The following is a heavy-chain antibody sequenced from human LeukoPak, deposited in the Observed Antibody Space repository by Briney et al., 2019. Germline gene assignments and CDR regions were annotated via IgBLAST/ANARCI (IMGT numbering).Heavy chain of an antibody. CDR1: GYTFTGYY. CDR3: AREKRVAGSRGGFDP. V-gene: IGHV1-2*02. D-gene: IGHD6-19*01. J-gene: IGHJ5*02. Sequence: ASVKVSCKASGYTFTGYYMHWVRQAPGRGLEWMGWINPNSGGTNFAQKFQGRVTMTRDTSISTTYMELSRLISDDTAVYYCAREKRVAGSRGGFDPWGQGTLVTVSS. CDR2: INPNSGGT.